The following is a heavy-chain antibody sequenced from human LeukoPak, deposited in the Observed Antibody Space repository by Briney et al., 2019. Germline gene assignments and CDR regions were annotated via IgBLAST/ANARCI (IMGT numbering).Heavy chain of an antibody. CDR1: GGSISSYY. J-gene: IGHJ4*02. CDR3: ARVGVDYSGNIIKYYFDY. V-gene: IGHV4-59*01. Sequence: SETLSLTCTVSGGSISSYYWSWIRQPPGKGLEWIGYIYYRRSTNYNPSLKSRVIISVDTSKNQFSLKLSPVIAADTAVYYCARVGVDYSGNIIKYYFDYWGQGTLVTVSS. D-gene: IGHD4-23*01. CDR2: IYYRRST.